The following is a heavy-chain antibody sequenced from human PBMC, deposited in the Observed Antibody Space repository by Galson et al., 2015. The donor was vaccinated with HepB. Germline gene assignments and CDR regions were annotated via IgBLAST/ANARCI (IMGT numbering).Heavy chain of an antibody. CDR3: AREYRYTRGWSIDY. D-gene: IGHD6-19*01. J-gene: IGHJ4*02. Sequence: SLILSCEASGCIFSSYKINWVRQAPGKGLEWVASIRTSSTNIYYADSVQGRFTISRDNAKSSLYLQMNSLRAEDTAVYYCAREYRYTRGWSIDYWGQGTLVTVSS. CDR2: IRTSSTNI. CDR1: GCIFSSYK. V-gene: IGHV3-21*01.